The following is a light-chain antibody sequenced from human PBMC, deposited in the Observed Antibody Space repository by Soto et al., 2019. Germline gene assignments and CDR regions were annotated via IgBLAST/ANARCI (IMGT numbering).Light chain of an antibody. J-gene: IGKJ2*01. CDR1: QSSSNY. CDR2: AAP. V-gene: IGKV1-39*01. Sequence: DIQMTQSPSSLSASVGERVTITCRASQSSSNYLNWYQQKPGKAPKLLIYAAPSLQSGGPSTFSGSGSVTDSTLTISSLQADDCATYYCQQSYRTPYSFGQVTKLEIK. CDR3: QQSYRTPYS.